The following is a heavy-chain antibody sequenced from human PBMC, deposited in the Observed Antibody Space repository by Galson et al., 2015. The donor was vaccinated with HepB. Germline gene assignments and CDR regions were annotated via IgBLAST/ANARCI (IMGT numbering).Heavy chain of an antibody. CDR2: ISWNSGSI. D-gene: IGHD6-19*01. V-gene: IGHV3-9*01. J-gene: IGHJ6*02. CDR3: AKAYSSGWKGPAPRWGMDV. Sequence: SLRLSCAASGFTFDDYAMHWVRQAPGKGLEWVSGISWNSGSIGYADSVKGRFTISRDNAKNSLYLQMNSLRAEDTALYYCAKAYSSGWKGPAPRWGMDVWGQGTTVTVSS. CDR1: GFTFDDYA.